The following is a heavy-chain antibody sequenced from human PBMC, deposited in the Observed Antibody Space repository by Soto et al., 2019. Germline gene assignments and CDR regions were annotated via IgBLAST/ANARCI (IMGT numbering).Heavy chain of an antibody. J-gene: IGHJ5*02. CDR1: GGSISSSSYY. CDR2: IYYSGST. D-gene: IGHD3-10*01. Sequence: SEALSLTCTVSGGSISSSSYYWGWVRQPPGKGLEWIGYIYYSGSTNYNPSLKSRVTISVDTSKNQFSLKLSSVTAADTAVYYCASRGRRGWFDPWGQGTLVTVSS. CDR3: ASRGRRGWFDP. V-gene: IGHV4-61*05.